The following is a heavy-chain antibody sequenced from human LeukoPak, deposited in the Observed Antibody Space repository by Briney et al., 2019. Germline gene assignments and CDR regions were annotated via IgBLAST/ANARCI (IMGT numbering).Heavy chain of an antibody. CDR3: AKSYYYGSGSPSLDY. V-gene: IGHV3-23*01. D-gene: IGHD3-10*01. CDR2: TDGSGKTT. CDR1: GITFSSSA. Sequence: GGSLRLSCAASGITFSSSAMSWVRQAPGKGLEWVSFTDGSGKTTYYADSVKGRFTISRDNSKNTLYLQLTGLRVEDTAVYYCAKSYYYGSGSPSLDYWGQGTLVTVSS. J-gene: IGHJ4*02.